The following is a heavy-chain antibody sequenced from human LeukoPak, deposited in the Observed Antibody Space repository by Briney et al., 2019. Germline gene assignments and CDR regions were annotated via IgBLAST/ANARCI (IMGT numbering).Heavy chain of an antibody. D-gene: IGHD5-12*01. J-gene: IGHJ6*03. V-gene: IGHV3-53*01. CDR2: IYSGGST. CDR1: GFTVSSNY. CDR3: ARVLSRGYSGYDLWNYYYYYMDV. Sequence: GGSLRLSCAASGFTVSSNYMSWVRQAPGKGLEWVSVIYSGGSTYYADSVKGRFTISRDNSKNTLYLQMNSLRAEDTAVYYRARVLSRGYSGYDLWNYYYYYMDVWGKGTTVTVSS.